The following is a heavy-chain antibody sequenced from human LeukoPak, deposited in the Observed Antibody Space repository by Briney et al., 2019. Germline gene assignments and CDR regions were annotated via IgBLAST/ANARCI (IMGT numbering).Heavy chain of an antibody. J-gene: IGHJ4*02. Sequence: EASVKVSCKASGGTFSSYAISWVRQAPGQGLEWMGGIIPIFGTANYAQKFQGRVTITTDESTSTAYMELSSLRSEDTAVYYCARVPRSLHYYDSSGYYPNWGQGTLVTVSS. D-gene: IGHD3-22*01. CDR2: IIPIFGTA. CDR3: ARVPRSLHYYDSSGYYPN. V-gene: IGHV1-69*05. CDR1: GGTFSSYA.